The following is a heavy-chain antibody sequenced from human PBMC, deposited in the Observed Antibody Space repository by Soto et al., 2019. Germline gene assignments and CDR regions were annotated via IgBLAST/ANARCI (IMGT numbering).Heavy chain of an antibody. J-gene: IGHJ4*02. CDR3: ARDHRYGDYAFDY. CDR1: GGSISSYY. D-gene: IGHD4-17*01. Sequence: SETLSLTCTVSGGSISSYYWSWIRQPPGKGLEWIGYIYYSGSTNYNPSLKSRVTISVDTSKNQFSLKLSSVTAADTAVYYCARDHRYGDYAFDYWGKGTLGTVSS. V-gene: IGHV4-59*01. CDR2: IYYSGST.